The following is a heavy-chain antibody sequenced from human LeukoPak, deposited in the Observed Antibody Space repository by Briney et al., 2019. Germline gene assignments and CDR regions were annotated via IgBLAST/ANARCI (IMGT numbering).Heavy chain of an antibody. CDR3: AREAWSRLRVPDY. V-gene: IGHV1-2*02. J-gene: IGHJ4*02. CDR2: INPNSGGT. Sequence: ASVKVSCKASGYTFTSYYMHWVRQAPGQGLEWMGWINPNSGGTNYAQKFQGRVTMTRDTSISTAYMELSRLRSDDTAVYYCAREAWSRLRVPDYWGQGTLVTVSS. D-gene: IGHD4-17*01. CDR1: GYTFTSYY.